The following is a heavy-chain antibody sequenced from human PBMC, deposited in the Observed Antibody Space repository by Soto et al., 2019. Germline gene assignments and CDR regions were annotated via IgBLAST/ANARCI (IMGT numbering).Heavy chain of an antibody. Sequence: SLTCAVYGGSFSGYYWSWIRQPPGKGLEWIGEINHSGSTNYNPSLKSRVTISVDTPKNQFSLKLSSVTAADTAVYYCARGRYYDFWSGPPSGGMDVWGQGTTVTVSS. J-gene: IGHJ6*02. V-gene: IGHV4-34*01. D-gene: IGHD3-3*01. CDR3: ARGRYYDFWSGPPSGGMDV. CDR1: GGSFSGYY. CDR2: INHSGST.